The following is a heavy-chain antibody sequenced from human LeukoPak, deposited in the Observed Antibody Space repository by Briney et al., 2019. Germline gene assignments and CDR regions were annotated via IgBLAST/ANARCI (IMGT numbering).Heavy chain of an antibody. Sequence: SETLSLTCTVSGDSVSNGNYYWSWLRQPPGKALEWIGYIYYTGNTYYNPSLEGRVTISVDTSKNHFSVKLSSVTAADTAVYYCARSQNYYGSGDYWSQGTLVTVSS. CDR3: ARSQNYYGSGDY. CDR2: IYYTGNT. CDR1: GDSVSNGNYY. J-gene: IGHJ4*02. V-gene: IGHV4-61*03. D-gene: IGHD3-10*01.